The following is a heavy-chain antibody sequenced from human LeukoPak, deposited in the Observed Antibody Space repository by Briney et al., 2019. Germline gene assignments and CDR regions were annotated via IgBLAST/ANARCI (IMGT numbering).Heavy chain of an antibody. V-gene: IGHV3-74*01. CDR3: ARDFTVTRYYYYYMDV. CDR1: GFTFSSYW. D-gene: IGHD4-11*01. Sequence: GGSLRLSCAASGFTFSSYWMHXXRXXPGXXXXXXSRINSDGSSTSYADSVKGRFTISRDNAKNTLYLQMNSLRAEDTAVYYCARDFTVTRYYYYYMDVWGKGTTVTVSS. CDR2: INSDGSST. J-gene: IGHJ6*03.